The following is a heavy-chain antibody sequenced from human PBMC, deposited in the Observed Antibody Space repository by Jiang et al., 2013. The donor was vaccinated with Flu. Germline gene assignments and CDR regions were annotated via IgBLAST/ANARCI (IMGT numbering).Heavy chain of an antibody. CDR2: IIPILGIA. V-gene: IGHV1-69*02. Sequence: RQAPGQGLEWMGRIIPILGIANYAQKFQGRVTITADKSTSTAYMELSSLRSEDTAVYYCASPYYDSSGYYHALFDYWGQGTLVTVSS. D-gene: IGHD3-22*01. CDR3: ASPYYDSSGYYHALFDY. J-gene: IGHJ4*02.